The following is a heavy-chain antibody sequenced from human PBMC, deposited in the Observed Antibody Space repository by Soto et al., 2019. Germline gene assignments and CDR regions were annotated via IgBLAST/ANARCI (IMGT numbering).Heavy chain of an antibody. V-gene: IGHV4-34*01. D-gene: IGHD6-19*01. CDR1: GGSLSGYS. Sequence: QVQLQQGGAGLLKPSETLSLTCAVYGGSLSGYSWSWIRQPLGKGLEWIGEINHSGSTNYNPPLKSRDTRSVDTSHNQFSLKLSSVTAADTAVYYCAGGEWLDPYWGQGTLVIVSS. CDR3: AGGEWLDPY. CDR2: INHSGST. J-gene: IGHJ4*02.